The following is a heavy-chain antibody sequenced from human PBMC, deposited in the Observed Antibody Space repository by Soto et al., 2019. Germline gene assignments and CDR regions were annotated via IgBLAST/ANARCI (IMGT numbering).Heavy chain of an antibody. Sequence: SETLSLTCSVSGYSVTSRDYYWAWIRQPPGKGLEWIGSMFYSGLTYYNPSLKSRVTLSVDTSKNQFSVRLNSVTAADTAVYYCAPLSVSLSGPYGIHVWGQGTTVTVSS. CDR2: MFYSGLT. D-gene: IGHD2-15*01. J-gene: IGHJ6*02. V-gene: IGHV4-39*01. CDR1: GYSVTSRDYY. CDR3: APLSVSLSGPYGIHV.